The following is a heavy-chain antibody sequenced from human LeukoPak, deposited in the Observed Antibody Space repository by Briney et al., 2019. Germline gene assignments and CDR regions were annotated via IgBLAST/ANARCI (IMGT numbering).Heavy chain of an antibody. J-gene: IGHJ5*02. CDR1: GGSFSGYY. Sequence: PSETLSLTCAVYGGSFSGYYWSWIRQPPGKGLEWIGEINHSGSTNYNPSLKSRVTISVDTSKNQFSLKLSSVTAADTAVYYCARDRGGDVSSLNWFDPWGQGTLVTVSS. CDR2: INHSGST. CDR3: ARDRGGDVSSLNWFDP. D-gene: IGHD3-16*01. V-gene: IGHV4-34*01.